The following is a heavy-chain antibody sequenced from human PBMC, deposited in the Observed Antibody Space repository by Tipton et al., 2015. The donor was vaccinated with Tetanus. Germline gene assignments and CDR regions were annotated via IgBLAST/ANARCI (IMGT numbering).Heavy chain of an antibody. D-gene: IGHD6-25*01. CDR3: ARVQEQRIYFYGMDV. J-gene: IGHJ6*02. CDR1: GYNFVNFG. Sequence: QVQLVQSGSEMKEPGASVKVSCKASGYNFVNFGIAWGRQAPGQGLEWVGWISAYNGKTKYAQKLQGRVTMTSDRSASTAYMDLRRLRPDDTAVYYCARVQEQRIYFYGMDVWGQGTTVTVSS. CDR2: ISAYNGKT. V-gene: IGHV1-18*01.